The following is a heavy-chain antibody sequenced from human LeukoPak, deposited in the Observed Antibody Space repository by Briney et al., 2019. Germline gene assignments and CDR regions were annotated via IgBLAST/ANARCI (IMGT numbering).Heavy chain of an antibody. CDR3: ARDLDSSGYYYGYFQH. CDR2: ISSSSGYI. D-gene: IGHD3-22*01. CDR1: GFTFSSYS. J-gene: IGHJ1*01. V-gene: IGHV3-21*01. Sequence: GGSLRLSCAASGFTFSSYSMNWVRQAPGKGLEWVSSISSSSGYIYYADSVKGRFTISRDNAKNSLYLQMNSLRAEDTAVYYCARDLDSSGYYYGYFQHWGQGTLVTVSS.